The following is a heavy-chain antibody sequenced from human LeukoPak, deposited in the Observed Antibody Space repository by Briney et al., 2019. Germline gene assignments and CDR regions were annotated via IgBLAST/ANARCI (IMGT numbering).Heavy chain of an antibody. CDR1: GGSIINSGYY. J-gene: IGHJ4*02. CDR2: VYYSGNT. D-gene: IGHD4-17*01. CDR3: ARQGYADFSSRPFDY. Sequence: LETLSLTCTVSGGSIINSGYYWGWIRQPPGKGLEWIGSVYYSGNTYYNPSLKSRVTISVDTSKNQFSLKLRSVTAADTAMYYCARQGYADFSSRPFDYWGQGTLVTVSS. V-gene: IGHV4-39*01.